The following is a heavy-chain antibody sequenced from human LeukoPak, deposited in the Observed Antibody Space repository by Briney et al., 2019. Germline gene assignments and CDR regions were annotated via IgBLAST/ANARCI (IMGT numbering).Heavy chain of an antibody. J-gene: IGHJ4*02. Sequence: GGSLRLSCAVSGFTFSSFAMSWVRQAPGKGLEWVSVTSDSGGTTFYVDSVKGRFTISRDNSKNTLYLQMNSLRAEDTAVYYCAKEASGYGYYFDYWGQGTLVTVSS. CDR2: TSDSGGTT. CDR1: GFTFSSFA. CDR3: AKEASGYGYYFDY. D-gene: IGHD3-10*01. V-gene: IGHV3-23*01.